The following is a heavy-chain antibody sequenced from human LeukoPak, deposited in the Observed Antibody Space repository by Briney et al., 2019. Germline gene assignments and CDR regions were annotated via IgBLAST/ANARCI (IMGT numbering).Heavy chain of an antibody. J-gene: IGHJ4*02. Sequence: SETLSLTCTVSGGSTSSSSYYWDWIRQPPGTGLEWIGSSYYSGSTYYNPSLKSRVTVSVDTSKNQFSLKLSSVTAADTAVYYCARVVYSISVVDSWGQGTLVTVSS. CDR2: SYYSGST. V-gene: IGHV4-39*01. CDR3: ARVVYSISVVDS. D-gene: IGHD6-6*01. CDR1: GGSTSSSSYY.